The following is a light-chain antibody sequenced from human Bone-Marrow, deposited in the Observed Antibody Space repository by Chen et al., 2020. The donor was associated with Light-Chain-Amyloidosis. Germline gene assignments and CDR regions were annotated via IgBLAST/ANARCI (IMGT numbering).Light chain of an antibody. CDR1: NIGSTS. V-gene: IGLV3-21*02. J-gene: IGLJ3*02. CDR3: QVWDRSSDRPV. Sequence: SYVLTQSSSVSVAPGQTATIACGGNNIGSTSVHWYQQKPGQAPVLVVYDDDDRPSGIPERFSGSNSGNTATLTISRVEAGDEADYYCQVWDRSSDRPVFGGGTKLTVL. CDR2: DDD.